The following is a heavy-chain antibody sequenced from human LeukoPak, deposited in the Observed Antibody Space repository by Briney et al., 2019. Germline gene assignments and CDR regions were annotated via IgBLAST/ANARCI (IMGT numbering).Heavy chain of an antibody. D-gene: IGHD2-15*01. CDR1: GDSVSSNSAA. J-gene: IGHJ6*02. CDR2: TYYRSKWYN. Sequence: SQTLSLTCAISGDSVSSNSAAWNWIRQSPSRGLEWLGRTYYRSKWYNDYAVSVKSRITINPDTSKNQFSLQLNSVTPEDTAVYYCARAARYCSGGSCYGAYYYYGMDVWGQGTTVTVSS. CDR3: ARAARYCSGGSCYGAYYYYGMDV. V-gene: IGHV6-1*01.